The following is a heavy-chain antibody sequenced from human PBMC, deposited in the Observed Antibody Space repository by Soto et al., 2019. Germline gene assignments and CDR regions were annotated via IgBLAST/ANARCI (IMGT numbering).Heavy chain of an antibody. CDR2: INHSGTT. V-gene: IGHV4-34*01. CDR3: AGFDQTLTTGIHYYYMDV. D-gene: IGHD4-4*01. Sequence: QVQLQQWGAGLLKPSETLSLTCAVYGESFSGYYWSWIRQPPGKGLEWIGEINHSGTTNYNPSLKSRVTISVDTSKHQFSLKLISVTAADTAVYYCAGFDQTLTTGIHYYYMDVWGKGTTVTVSS. CDR1: GESFSGYY. J-gene: IGHJ6*03.